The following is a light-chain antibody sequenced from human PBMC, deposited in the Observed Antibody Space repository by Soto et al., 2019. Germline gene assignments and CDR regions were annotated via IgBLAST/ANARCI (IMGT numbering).Light chain of an antibody. CDR1: QSVSSN. J-gene: IGKJ2*01. CDR2: GAS. Sequence: EIVMTQSPATLSVSPGERATLSCRASQSVSSNLAWYQQKPGQPPRLLIYGASTRATGIPARFSGSGSGIDFTLTISILQSEDFAVYYCQQYNNWLMYTFGHGTKLEIK. CDR3: QQYNNWLMYT. V-gene: IGKV3-15*01.